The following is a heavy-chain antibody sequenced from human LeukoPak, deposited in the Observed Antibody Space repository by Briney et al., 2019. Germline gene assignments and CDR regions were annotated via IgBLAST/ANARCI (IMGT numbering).Heavy chain of an antibody. CDR1: GYSISSGYY. V-gene: IGHV4-38-2*02. Sequence: SETLSLTCAVSGYSISSGYYWGWIRQPPGKGLEWIGSIYHSGSTYYNPSLKSRVTISVDTSKNQFSLKLSSVTAADTAVYYCARETYYYDSSGYYSVDYWGQGTLVTVSS. D-gene: IGHD3-22*01. J-gene: IGHJ4*02. CDR2: IYHSGST. CDR3: ARETYYYDSSGYYSVDY.